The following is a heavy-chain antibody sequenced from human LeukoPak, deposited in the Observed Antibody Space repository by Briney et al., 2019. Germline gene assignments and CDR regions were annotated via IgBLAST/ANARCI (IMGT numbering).Heavy chain of an antibody. D-gene: IGHD2-15*01. CDR3: AQQLGYCSGGTCYFTY. Sequence: RSLRLSCAASGFTFSSYAMSWVRQAPGKGLEWVADISNSGGDTFYSDSGKGRFTIARDNSKNTLYLQMNSLRVDDTAVYYCAQQLGYCSGGTCYFTYWGQGTLVTVSS. CDR2: ISNSGGDT. V-gene: IGHV3-23*01. CDR1: GFTFSSYA. J-gene: IGHJ1*01.